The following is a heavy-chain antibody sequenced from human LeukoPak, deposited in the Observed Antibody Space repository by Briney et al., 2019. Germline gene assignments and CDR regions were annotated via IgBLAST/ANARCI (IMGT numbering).Heavy chain of an antibody. V-gene: IGHV4-4*08. J-gene: IGHJ4*02. Sequence: SETLSLTCTVSGGSISSYYWSWIRQPPGKGLEWIGYIYTSGSTNYNPSLKSRVTMSVDTSKNQFSLKLSSVTAADMAVYYCARDLSGAVDYWGQGTLVTVSS. CDR3: ARDLSGAVDY. CDR2: IYTSGST. CDR1: GGSISSYY. D-gene: IGHD1-26*01.